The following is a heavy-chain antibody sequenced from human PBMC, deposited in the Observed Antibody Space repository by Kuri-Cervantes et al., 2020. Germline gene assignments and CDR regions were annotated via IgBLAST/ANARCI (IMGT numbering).Heavy chain of an antibody. CDR2: INHSGST. J-gene: IGHJ2*01. Sequence: SQTLSLTCAVYGGSFSDYYWSWIRQPPGMGLEWIGEINHSGSTSYNPSLKSRVTLSVDTSKNQFSLRLTSVTAADTAIYYCARDNHYGGNKEDWYLDVWGRGTLVTVSS. D-gene: IGHD4-23*01. V-gene: IGHV4-34*01. CDR1: GGSFSDYY. CDR3: ARDNHYGGNKEDWYLDV.